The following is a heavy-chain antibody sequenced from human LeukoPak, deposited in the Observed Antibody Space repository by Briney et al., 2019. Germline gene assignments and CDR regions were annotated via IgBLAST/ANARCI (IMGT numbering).Heavy chain of an antibody. Sequence: PSETLSLTCTVSGGSISRYYWSWIRQPPRKGLEWIGYIYYSGSTNYKPSLKSRVTISVDASKNQFSLKLRSVTAADTAVYYCARVWSGYDVFDIWGQGTMVIVSS. CDR3: ARVWSGYDVFDI. D-gene: IGHD3-3*01. J-gene: IGHJ3*02. CDR1: GGSISRYY. CDR2: IYYSGST. V-gene: IGHV4-59*01.